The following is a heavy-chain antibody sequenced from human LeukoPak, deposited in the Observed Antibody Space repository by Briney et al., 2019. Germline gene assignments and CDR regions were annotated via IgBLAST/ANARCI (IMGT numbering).Heavy chain of an antibody. Sequence: PGGSLRLSCAASGFTFSSYAMSWVRQAPGKGLEWVSAISGSGGSTYYADSVKGRFTISRDNSKNTLYLQMNSLRAEDTAVYYCANSRGLRSLTVPYYFDYWGQGTLVTVSS. CDR2: ISGSGGST. D-gene: IGHD5-12*01. CDR3: ANSRGLRSLTVPYYFDY. J-gene: IGHJ4*02. CDR1: GFTFSSYA. V-gene: IGHV3-23*01.